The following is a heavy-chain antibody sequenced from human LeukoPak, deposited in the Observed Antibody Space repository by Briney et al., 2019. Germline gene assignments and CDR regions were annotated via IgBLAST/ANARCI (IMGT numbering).Heavy chain of an antibody. CDR3: AREWDYGNWFDP. V-gene: IGHV1-69*13. D-gene: IGHD4-17*01. CDR2: IIPIFGTA. CDR1: GGTFSSYA. J-gene: IGHJ5*02. Sequence: ASVKVSCKAPGGTFSSYAISWVRQAPGQGLEWMGGIIPIFGTANYAQKFQGRVTITADESTSTAYMELSSLRSEDTAVYYCAREWDYGNWFDPWGQGTLVTVSS.